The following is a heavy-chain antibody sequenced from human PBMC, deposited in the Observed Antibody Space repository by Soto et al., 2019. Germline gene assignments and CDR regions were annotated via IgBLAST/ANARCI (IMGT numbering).Heavy chain of an antibody. CDR3: ARGKDTYGMDV. D-gene: IGHD5-18*01. J-gene: IGHJ6*02. V-gene: IGHV4-34*01. Sequence: SETLSLTGAVYGGSFSGYYWNWIRQPPGKGLEWIGEINHSGSTNYNPSLKSRVTISVDTSKNQFSLKLSSVTAADTAVYYWARGKDTYGMDVGGQGTTVTVSS. CDR1: GGSFSGYY. CDR2: INHSGST.